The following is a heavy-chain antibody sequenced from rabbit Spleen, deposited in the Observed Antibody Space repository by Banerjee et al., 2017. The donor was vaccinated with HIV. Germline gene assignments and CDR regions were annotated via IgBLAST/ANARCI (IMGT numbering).Heavy chain of an antibody. CDR2: INAVTGKA. Sequence: QEQLVESGGGLIKPEGSLTLSCTASGFSFSNKAVMCWVRQAPGKGLEWIACINAVTGKAVYASWAKGRFPFSKSSSTTVTLQMTSLTAADTATYLCARNNVGAPAYGHAIDLWGPGTLVTVS. V-gene: IGHV1S45*01. CDR1: GFSFSNKAV. D-gene: IGHD6-1*01. J-gene: IGHJ4*01. CDR3: ARNNVGAPAYGHAIDL.